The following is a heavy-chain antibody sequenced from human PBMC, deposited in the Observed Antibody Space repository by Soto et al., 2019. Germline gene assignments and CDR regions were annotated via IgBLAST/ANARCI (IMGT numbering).Heavy chain of an antibody. J-gene: IGHJ6*02. CDR1: GFTFSSYA. D-gene: IGHD2-2*01. CDR2: ISYDGSNK. CDR3: ARDQGRGYCISTSCYDGDYYYGMDV. Sequence: QVQLVESGGGVVQPGRSLRLSCAASGFTFSSYAMHWVRQAPGKGLEWVAVISYDGSNKYYADSMKGRFTISRDNSKNTLYLQMNSLRAEDTAVYYCARDQGRGYCISTSCYDGDYYYGMDVWGQGTTVTVSS. V-gene: IGHV3-30-3*01.